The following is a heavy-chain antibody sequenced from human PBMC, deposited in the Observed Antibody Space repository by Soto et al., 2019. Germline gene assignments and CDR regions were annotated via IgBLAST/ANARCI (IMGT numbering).Heavy chain of an antibody. V-gene: IGHV1-2*02. Sequence: ASVKVSCKASGYTFTGYYMHWVRQAPGQGLEWMGWINPNSGGTNYAQKFQGRVTMTRDTSISTAYMELSRLRSDDTAVYYCARESFDFWSGYYYYYYGMDVWGQGTTVTVSS. CDR3: ARESFDFWSGYYYYYYGMDV. CDR2: INPNSGGT. CDR1: GYTFTGYY. J-gene: IGHJ6*02. D-gene: IGHD3-3*01.